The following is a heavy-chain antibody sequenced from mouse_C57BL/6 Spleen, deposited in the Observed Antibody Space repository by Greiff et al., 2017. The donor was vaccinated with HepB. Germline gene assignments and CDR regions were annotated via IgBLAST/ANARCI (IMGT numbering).Heavy chain of an antibody. CDR3: ARYRGGLDD. CDR1: GFTFTDYY. V-gene: IGHV7-3*01. Sequence: EVKLMESGGGLVQPGGSLSLSCAASGFTFTDYYMSWVRQPPGKALEWLGFIRNKANGYTTEYSASVKGRFTNSRDNSQSILYLQMNALRAEDSATYYCARYRGGLDDWGQGTNHTDSA. CDR2: IRNKANGYTT. J-gene: IGHJ2*01. D-gene: IGHD3-3*01.